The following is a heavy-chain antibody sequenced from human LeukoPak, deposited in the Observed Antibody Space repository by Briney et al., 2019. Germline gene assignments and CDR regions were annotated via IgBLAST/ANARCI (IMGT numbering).Heavy chain of an antibody. CDR1: GFTFTSSA. V-gene: IGHV1-58*01. D-gene: IGHD2-15*01. CDR3: AAVLGYCSGGSCYSDY. Sequence: SVKVSCKASGFTFTSSAVQWVRQARGQRLEWIGWIVVGSGNTNYAQKFQEGVTITRDTSTSTAYMELSSLRSEDTAVYYCAAVLGYCSGGSCYSDYWGQGTLVTVSS. J-gene: IGHJ4*02. CDR2: IVVGSGNT.